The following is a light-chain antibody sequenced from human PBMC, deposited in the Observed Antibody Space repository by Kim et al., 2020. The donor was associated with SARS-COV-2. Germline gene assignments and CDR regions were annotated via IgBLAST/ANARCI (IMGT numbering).Light chain of an antibody. J-gene: IGKJ1*01. CDR3: QQYDSWPPRT. V-gene: IGKV3-15*01. CDR2: GAS. CDR1: QSVSNN. Sequence: EIVMTQSPATLSVSPGERATLSCRASQSVSNNVAWYQQKPGQAPRLLIYGASTRATGVPARFSGSGSGTEFTLTISSLQSEDFAVYYCQQYDSWPPRTFGHGTKLEI.